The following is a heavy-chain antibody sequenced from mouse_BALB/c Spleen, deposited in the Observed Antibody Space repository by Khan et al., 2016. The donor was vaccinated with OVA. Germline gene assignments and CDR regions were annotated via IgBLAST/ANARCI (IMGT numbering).Heavy chain of an antibody. CDR3: ARNPYRYAFDY. D-gene: IGHD2-14*01. V-gene: IGHV2-4-1*01. CDR2: IWSGGST. CDR1: GFSLTSYG. Sequence: VQLQESGPGLVQPSQSLSITCTVSGFSLTSYGVHWVRQSPGKGLEWLGVIWSGGSTDYNAAFISRLSISKDNSTSQVFFKMNSLQADDTAIYYCARNPYRYAFDYWGQGTTLTVSS. J-gene: IGHJ2*01.